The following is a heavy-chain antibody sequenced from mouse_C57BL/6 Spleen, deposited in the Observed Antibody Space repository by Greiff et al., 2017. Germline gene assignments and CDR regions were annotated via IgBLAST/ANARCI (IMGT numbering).Heavy chain of an antibody. CDR1: GFTFSDYY. V-gene: IGHV5-16*01. CDR2: INYDGSST. D-gene: IGHD2-2*01. J-gene: IGHJ2*01. CDR3: AREGYGYDGGCFDY. Sequence: EVMLVESEGGLVQPGSSMKLSCTASGFTFSDYYMAWVRQVPEKGLEWVANINYDGSSTYYLDSLKSRFIISRDNAKNILYLQMSSLKSEDTATYYCAREGYGYDGGCFDYWGQGTTLTVSS.